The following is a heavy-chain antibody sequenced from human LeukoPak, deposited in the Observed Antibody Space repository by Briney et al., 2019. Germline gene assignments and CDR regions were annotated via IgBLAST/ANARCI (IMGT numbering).Heavy chain of an antibody. CDR2: INPSGGST. CDR1: GYTFTSYY. Sequence: ASVKVSCKASGYTFTSYYMHWVRQAPGQGLEWMGIINPSGGSTSYAQKFQGRVTMTRDTSTSTVYMELSSRRSEDTAVYYCARDRDILTGYDYYYYYMDVWGKGTTVTISS. D-gene: IGHD3-9*01. J-gene: IGHJ6*03. CDR3: ARDRDILTGYDYYYYYMDV. V-gene: IGHV1-46*01.